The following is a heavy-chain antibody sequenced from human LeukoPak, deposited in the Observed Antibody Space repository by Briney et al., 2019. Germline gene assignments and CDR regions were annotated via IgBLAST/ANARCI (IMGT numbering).Heavy chain of an antibody. CDR3: ARHSQSYGPYNWFDP. D-gene: IGHD3-16*01. J-gene: IGHJ5*01. CDR1: DGSIRSYH. CDR2: IFHSASP. Sequence: SETLSLTCNVTDGSIRSYHWSWIRQPPGKGLQWLGHIFHSASPHYNPSLNSRLTLSLDPSRSQLSLKLDSVTAADTALYFCARHSQSYGPYNWFDPWGQGALVTVSS. V-gene: IGHV4-59*08.